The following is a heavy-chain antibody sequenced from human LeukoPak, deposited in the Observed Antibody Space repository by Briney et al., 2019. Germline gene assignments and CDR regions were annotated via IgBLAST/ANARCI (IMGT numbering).Heavy chain of an antibody. CDR3: ARPPRHDFDDSRVHDAFDI. V-gene: IGHV4-39*01. J-gene: IGHJ3*02. CDR1: GDSISSSRYY. Sequence: SETLSLTCTVSGDSISSSRYYWGWIRQPPGKGLEWIGSIYYSGSIWYHPSLKSRVTISVDTSKNQFSLKLTSVTAADTAVYYCARPPRHDFDDSRVHDAFDIWGQGTMVTVSS. D-gene: IGHD2-15*01. CDR2: IYYSGSI.